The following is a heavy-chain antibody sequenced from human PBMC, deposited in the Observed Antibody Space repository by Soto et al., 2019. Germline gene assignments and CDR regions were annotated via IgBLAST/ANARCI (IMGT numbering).Heavy chain of an antibody. V-gene: IGHV3-30*18. Sequence: QVQLVESGGGVVQPGRSLRLSCAASGFTFSSYGMHWVRQAPGKGLEWVAVISYDGSNKYYADSVKGRFTISRDNSKNTLYLQMNSLRAEDTAVYYCAKVGGITIFGVVIAYRYYYGMDVWGQGTTVTVSS. D-gene: IGHD3-3*01. CDR3: AKVGGITIFGVVIAYRYYYGMDV. CDR2: ISYDGSNK. J-gene: IGHJ6*02. CDR1: GFTFSSYG.